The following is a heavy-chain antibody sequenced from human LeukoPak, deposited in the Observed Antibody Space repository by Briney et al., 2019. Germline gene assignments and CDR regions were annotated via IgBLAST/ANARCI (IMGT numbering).Heavy chain of an antibody. CDR1: GFTFSDYY. J-gene: IGHJ3*02. D-gene: IGHD3-22*01. Sequence: TGGSLRLSCAASGFTFSDYYMSWIRQAPGKGLEWVSYISSSSSYTNYADSVKGRFTISRDNAKNSLYLQMNSLRAEDTAVYYCARGRYDSSGYNAFDIWGRGTMVTVSS. CDR2: ISSSSSYT. V-gene: IGHV3-11*05. CDR3: ARGRYDSSGYNAFDI.